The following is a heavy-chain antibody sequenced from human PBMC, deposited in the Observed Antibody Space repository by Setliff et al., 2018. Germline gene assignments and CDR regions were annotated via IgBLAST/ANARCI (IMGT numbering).Heavy chain of an antibody. CDR1: GFTLSSHE. CDR2: ISSSGSST. J-gene: IGHJ4*02. D-gene: IGHD5-12*01. V-gene: IGHV3-48*03. CDR3: ARRPVAMDC. Sequence: PGGSLRLSCAASGFTLSSHEMNWVRQAPGKGLEWVSHISSSGSSTSYADSVRGRFTISRDDAKNSLYLQMNSLRAEDTAVYYCARRPVAMDCWGQGTQVTVS.